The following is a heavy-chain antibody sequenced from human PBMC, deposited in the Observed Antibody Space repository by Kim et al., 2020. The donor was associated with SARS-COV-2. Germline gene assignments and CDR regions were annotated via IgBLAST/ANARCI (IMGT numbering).Heavy chain of an antibody. CDR3: ARLGRIY. V-gene: IGHV4-39*01. J-gene: IGHJ4*02. CDR2: SGTT. Sequence: SGTTYYTPSLKSRVTISVDTSKTQFSLKLSSVTAADTAVYYCARLGRIYWGQGTLVTVSS.